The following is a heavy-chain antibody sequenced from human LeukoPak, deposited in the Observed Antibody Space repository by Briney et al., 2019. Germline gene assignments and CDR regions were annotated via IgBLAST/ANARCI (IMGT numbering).Heavy chain of an antibody. V-gene: IGHV4-4*02. Sequence: SGTLSLTCAVSGGSISSSNWWSWVRQPPGKGLEWIGEIYHSGSTNYNPSLKSRVTISVDKSKNQFSLKLSSVTAADTAVYYCARVRPDTIVVVRSGAFDIWGQGTTVTVSS. CDR1: GGSISSSNW. CDR3: ARVRPDTIVVVRSGAFDI. D-gene: IGHD2-2*01. J-gene: IGHJ3*02. CDR2: IYHSGST.